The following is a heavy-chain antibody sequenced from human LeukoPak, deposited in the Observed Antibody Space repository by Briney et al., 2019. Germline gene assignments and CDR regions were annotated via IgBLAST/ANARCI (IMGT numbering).Heavy chain of an antibody. V-gene: IGHV4-34*01. D-gene: IGHD3-9*01. Sequence: SETLSLTCSVSGASFSGYYYTWIRQPPGKGLEWIGDVNDSGSTNYNPSLKSRVAMSVDTSKNQFSLKLNSVTAADTAVYYCARDYDVLTAYPPTQLFDPWGQGTLVTVSS. CDR3: ARDYDVLTAYPPTQLFDP. CDR1: GASFSGYY. CDR2: VNDSGST. J-gene: IGHJ5*02.